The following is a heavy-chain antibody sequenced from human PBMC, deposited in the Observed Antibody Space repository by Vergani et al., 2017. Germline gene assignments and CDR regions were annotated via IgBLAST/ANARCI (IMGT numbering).Heavy chain of an antibody. CDR2: IQFDGSNQ. D-gene: IGHD3-16*01. CDR3: AKHFRGWGMDY. CDR1: GFTLSNYD. V-gene: IGHV3-30*02. Sequence: QVQLVESAGGVVQRGGSLRLPCATSGFTLSNYDMQWIRQGPGKGLEFVAFIQFDGSNQYYTACVKGRFTLSRDFSKNTLYLQMNSLRTDDTATYYGAKHFRGWGMDYWGKETQVIVSS. J-gene: IGHJ4*02.